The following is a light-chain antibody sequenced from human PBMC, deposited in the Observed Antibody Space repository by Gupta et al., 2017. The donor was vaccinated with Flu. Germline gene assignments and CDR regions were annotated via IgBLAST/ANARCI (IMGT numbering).Light chain of an antibody. CDR1: QSVSSN. J-gene: IGKJ5*01. Sequence: EIVMTQPPATLSVSPGERATLSCRASQSVSSNLAWYQQKPGQAPRPLIYGASTRATGFPARFSGSGSGTHFTLTISSLQSEDFAVYYCQQCNNWPPTFGQGTRLEIK. CDR3: QQCNNWPPT. V-gene: IGKV3-15*01. CDR2: GAS.